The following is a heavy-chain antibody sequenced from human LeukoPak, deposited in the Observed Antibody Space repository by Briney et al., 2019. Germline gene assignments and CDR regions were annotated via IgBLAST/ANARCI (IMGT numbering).Heavy chain of an antibody. CDR1: GDSIRSTSYY. V-gene: IGHV4-39*01. CDR3: ARQSRSTSWFSGGPKALNWFDS. Sequence: SETLSLTCTVSGDSIRSTSYYWGWIRQPPGKGLEWIGSIYYSGNTYYNPALVSRLTISVDPSKNQFSVRLNSVTAAATALYYCARQSRSTSWFSGGPKALNWFDSWAQGTLVTVSS. J-gene: IGHJ5*01. CDR2: IYYSGNT. D-gene: IGHD6-13*01.